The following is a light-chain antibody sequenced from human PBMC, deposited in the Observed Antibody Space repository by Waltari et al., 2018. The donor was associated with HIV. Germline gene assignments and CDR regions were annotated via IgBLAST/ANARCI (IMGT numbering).Light chain of an antibody. CDR2: GAS. CDR1: QSVIGNY. V-gene: IGKV3-20*01. J-gene: IGKJ1*01. CDR3: QQYGISRT. Sequence: EIVLTQSPGTLSLSPGERATLSCRASQSVIGNYLAWYQQKPGQAPRLLIYGASSRATGIPDRFSGSGSGTDFTLTISRLEPEDFAVYHCQQYGISRTFGQGTKVEIK.